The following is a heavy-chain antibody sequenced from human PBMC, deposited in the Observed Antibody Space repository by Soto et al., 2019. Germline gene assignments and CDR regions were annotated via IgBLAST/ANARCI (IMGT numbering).Heavy chain of an antibody. CDR1: GDSMTKYY. J-gene: IGHJ4*02. CDR2: VYTSGST. CDR3: ARTIGAAYYFDF. Sequence: VQLQESGPGLVKPSETLSLTCNVSGDSMTKYYWSWIRQPAGKGLEWIGRVYTSGSTNYNPSLKSRVTMSIDTSNNHFSLSLKSVTAADTAVYYCARTIGAAYYFDFWGQGALVTVSS. V-gene: IGHV4-4*07. D-gene: IGHD6-13*01.